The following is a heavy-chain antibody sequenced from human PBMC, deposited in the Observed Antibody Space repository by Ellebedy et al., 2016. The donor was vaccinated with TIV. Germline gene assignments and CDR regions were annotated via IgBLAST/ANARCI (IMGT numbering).Heavy chain of an antibody. CDR2: ISTYNGQA. CDR1: GYLFTTHA. V-gene: IGHV1-18*04. D-gene: IGHD3-10*01. J-gene: IGHJ4*02. Sequence: AASVKVSCKTSGYLFTTHAVARVRQAPGRGLEWLGWISTYNGQATYAPRLRGSVAMTADTSTSTVYMEVKSLTSDDTAVYYCARDLKGFVTMIRGVVLDYWGQGTLVTVPS. CDR3: ARDLKGFVTMIRGVVLDY.